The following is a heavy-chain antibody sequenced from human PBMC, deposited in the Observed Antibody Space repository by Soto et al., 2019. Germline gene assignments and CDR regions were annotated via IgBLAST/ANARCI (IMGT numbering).Heavy chain of an antibody. CDR2: ISGRGSDT. V-gene: IGHV3-23*01. Sequence: EVQLLESGGGLVQPGGSLRLSCAASGFTFNSYVMSWVRQAPGKGLEWVSGISGRGSDTYYADSVKGRFTISRDNSKNTLYLQKNSLRAEDTALYYCTKNGRSGGSGPNWFDPWGQGTLVTVSS. CDR1: GFTFNSYV. D-gene: IGHD2-15*01. CDR3: TKNGRSGGSGPNWFDP. J-gene: IGHJ5*02.